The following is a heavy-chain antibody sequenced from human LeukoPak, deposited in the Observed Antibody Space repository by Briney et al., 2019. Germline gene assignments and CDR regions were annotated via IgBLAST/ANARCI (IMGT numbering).Heavy chain of an antibody. V-gene: IGHV3-48*01. CDR1: GFTFSSYS. Sequence: GGSLRLSCVASGFTFSSYSMNWVRQAPGKGLEWVSYISSSSSTIHYADSVKGQFTISRDNAKNSLYLQMNSLRAEDTAVYYCARSGDFGGNNWFDPWGQGTLVTVSS. J-gene: IGHJ5*02. D-gene: IGHD4-23*01. CDR3: ARSGDFGGNNWFDP. CDR2: ISSSSSTI.